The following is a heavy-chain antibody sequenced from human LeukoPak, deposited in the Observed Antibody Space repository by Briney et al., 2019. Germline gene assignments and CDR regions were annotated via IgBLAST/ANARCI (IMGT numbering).Heavy chain of an antibody. Sequence: SETLSLTCAVYGGSFSGYYWSWICQPPGKGLEWIGEINHSGSTNYNPSLKSRVTISVDTSKNQFSLKLSSVAAADTAVYYCARYSGSYPHDAFDIWGQGTMVTVSS. CDR1: GGSFSGYY. D-gene: IGHD1-26*01. V-gene: IGHV4-34*01. CDR3: ARYSGSYPHDAFDI. CDR2: INHSGST. J-gene: IGHJ3*02.